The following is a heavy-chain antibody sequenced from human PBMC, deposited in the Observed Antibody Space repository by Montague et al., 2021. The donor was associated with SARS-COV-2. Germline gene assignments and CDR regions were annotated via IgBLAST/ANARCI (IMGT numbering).Heavy chain of an antibody. Sequence: PALVKPAQTLTLTCTFSGFSLSTSGMCVSWIRQPPGRALEWLALIDWGDYKYYSTSLKTRLTISKDTSKNQVVLTMTNMDPVDTATYYCARIRDYDILTGSYSGFDYWGQGTLVTVSS. J-gene: IGHJ4*02. V-gene: IGHV2-70*01. CDR3: ARIRDYDILTGSYSGFDY. CDR2: IDWGDYK. D-gene: IGHD3-9*01. CDR1: GFSLSTSGMC.